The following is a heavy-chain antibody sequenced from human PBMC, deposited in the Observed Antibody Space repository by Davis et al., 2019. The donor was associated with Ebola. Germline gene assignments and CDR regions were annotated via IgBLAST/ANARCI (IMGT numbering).Heavy chain of an antibody. J-gene: IGHJ3*02. Sequence: PGGSLRLSCAASGFTFTDYYMSWVRQAPGQGLEWLSYISTGGVTVYYADSVKGRFTFSRDNSKNTLYLQMNSLRAEDTAVYYCAKDLYSSGWWGGAFDIWGQGAMVTVSS. CDR3: AKDLYSSGWWGGAFDI. V-gene: IGHV3-11*04. CDR1: GFTFTDYY. D-gene: IGHD6-19*01. CDR2: ISTGGVTV.